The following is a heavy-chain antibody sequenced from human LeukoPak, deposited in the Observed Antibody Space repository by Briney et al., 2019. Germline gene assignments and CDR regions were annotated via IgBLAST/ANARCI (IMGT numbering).Heavy chain of an antibody. CDR1: GYTFTSYG. J-gene: IGHJ6*02. CDR3: AKDLYGFYAMDV. CDR2: ISGSGDSS. D-gene: IGHD4-17*01. Sequence: GASVKVSCKASGYTFTSYGISWVRQAPGEGLEWVSGISGSGDSSYYADSVKGRFTISRDNSGNTLYLQMNSLRAEDTAVYYCAKDLYGFYAMDVWGQGTTVTVSS. V-gene: IGHV3-23*01.